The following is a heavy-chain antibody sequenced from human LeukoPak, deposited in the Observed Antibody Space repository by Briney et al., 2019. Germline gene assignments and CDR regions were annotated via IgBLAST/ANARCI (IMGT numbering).Heavy chain of an antibody. J-gene: IGHJ6*03. CDR3: ARAEKPNWGNYYYYCMDV. D-gene: IGHD7-27*01. V-gene: IGHV1-2*02. CDR2: INPNSGGT. Sequence: ASVKVSCKASGYTFTGYYMHWVRQAPGQGLEWMGWINPNSGGTNYAQKFQGRVTMTRDTSTSTAYMELRSLRSDDTAVYYCARAEKPNWGNYYYYCMDVWGKGTTVTVSS. CDR1: GYTFTGYY.